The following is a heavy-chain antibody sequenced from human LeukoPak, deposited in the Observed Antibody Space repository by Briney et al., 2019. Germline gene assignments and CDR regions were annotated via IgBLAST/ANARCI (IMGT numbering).Heavy chain of an antibody. D-gene: IGHD2-15*01. Sequence: SETLSLTCTVSGGSISSYYWSWIRQPPRKGLEWIGYIYHSGSTYYNPSLKSRVTISVDRSKNQFSLKLSSVTAADTAVYYCASQGYCSGGSCYSEYFDYWGQGTLVTVSS. V-gene: IGHV4-59*12. CDR1: GGSISSYY. CDR2: IYHSGST. J-gene: IGHJ4*02. CDR3: ASQGYCSGGSCYSEYFDY.